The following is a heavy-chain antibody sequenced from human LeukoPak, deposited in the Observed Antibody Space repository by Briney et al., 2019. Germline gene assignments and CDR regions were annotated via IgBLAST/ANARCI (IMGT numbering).Heavy chain of an antibody. D-gene: IGHD3-3*01. CDR3: AGGQLRFLEWLLFPSHGMDV. J-gene: IGHJ6*02. V-gene: IGHV1-18*04. CDR2: ISAYNGNT. CDR1: GYTFTSNY. Sequence: ASVKVSCKASGYTFTSNYMHWVRQAPGQGLEWMGWISAYNGNTNYAQKLQGRVTMTTDTSTSTAYMELRSLRSDDTAVYYCAGGQLRFLEWLLFPSHGMDVWGQGTTVTVSS.